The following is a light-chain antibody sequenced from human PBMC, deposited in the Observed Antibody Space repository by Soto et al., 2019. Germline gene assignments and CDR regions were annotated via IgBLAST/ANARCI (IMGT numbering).Light chain of an antibody. CDR1: QSVSANF. J-gene: IGKJ2*01. CDR3: QKYGSSPYT. Sequence: EIVLTQSPGTLSLSPGERATLSCRASQSVSANFVAWYQQKPGQPPRLFIYAASGRAAGIPDRFSGSASGPDFTLTISRLESEDFAVYYCQKYGSSPYTFAQGTKLEI. CDR2: AAS. V-gene: IGKV3-20*01.